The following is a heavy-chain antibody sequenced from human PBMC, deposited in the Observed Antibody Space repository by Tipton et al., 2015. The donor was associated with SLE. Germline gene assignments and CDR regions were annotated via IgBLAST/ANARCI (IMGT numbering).Heavy chain of an antibody. CDR2: INHSGTT. V-gene: IGHV4-34*01. CDR3: ARHFSGSYSFDY. Sequence: TLSLTCAFYGGSFSAYYWPWIRQSPGKGLEWIGEINHSGTTNYNPSLKSRVNISVDTSKNQVSLKLSSVTAADTALYYCARHFSGSYSFDYWGQGKLVTVSS. D-gene: IGHD1-26*01. J-gene: IGHJ4*02. CDR1: GGSFSAYY.